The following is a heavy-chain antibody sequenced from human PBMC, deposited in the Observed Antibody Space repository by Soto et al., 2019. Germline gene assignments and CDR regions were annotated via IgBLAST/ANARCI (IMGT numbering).Heavy chain of an antibody. V-gene: IGHV4-34*01. CDR1: GGSFSGYY. CDR3: ARGARFGELLYKYYYYYYMDV. CDR2: INHSGST. J-gene: IGHJ6*03. D-gene: IGHD3-10*01. Sequence: SETLSLTCAVYGGSFSGYYWSWIRQPPGKGLEWIGEINHSGSTNYNPSLKSRVTISVDTSKNQFSLKLSSVTAAYTAVYYCARGARFGELLYKYYYYYYMDVWGKGTTVTVSS.